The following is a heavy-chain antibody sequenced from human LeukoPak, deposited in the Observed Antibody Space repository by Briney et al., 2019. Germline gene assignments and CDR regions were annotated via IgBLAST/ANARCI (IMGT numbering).Heavy chain of an antibody. CDR3: ARGTVIRGVITPALDY. Sequence: GGSLRLSCVASGFTFSNYWMHWVRQAPGKGLVWVSRINSDGSITNYADSVKGRFTISRDNSKNTLYLQMNSLRAEDTAVYYCARGTVIRGVITPALDYWGQGTLVTVSS. V-gene: IGHV3-74*01. CDR2: INSDGSIT. CDR1: GFTFSNYW. D-gene: IGHD3-10*01. J-gene: IGHJ4*02.